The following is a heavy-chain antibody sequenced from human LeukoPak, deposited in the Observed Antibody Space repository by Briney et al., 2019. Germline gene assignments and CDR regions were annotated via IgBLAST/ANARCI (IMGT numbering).Heavy chain of an antibody. V-gene: IGHV1-2*02. D-gene: IGHD3-3*01. CDR3: AREGGTIYYYMDV. J-gene: IGHJ6*03. Sequence: VASVKVSCKASGYTFTGYYMHWVRQAPGQGLEWMGWINPNSGGTNYAQRFQGRVTMTRDTSISTAYMELSRLRSDDTAVYYCAREGGTIYYYMDVWGKGTTVTVSS. CDR2: INPNSGGT. CDR1: GYTFTGYY.